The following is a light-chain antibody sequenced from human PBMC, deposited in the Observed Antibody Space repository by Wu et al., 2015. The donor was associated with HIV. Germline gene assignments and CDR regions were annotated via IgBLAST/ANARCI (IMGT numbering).Light chain of an antibody. CDR3: QQYNNWPKT. CDR2: DAS. Sequence: EIVVTQSPATLSVSPGERATLSCRANQSISSNLAWYQQKPGQAPRLLIYDASTRATGFPARFSGSGSGTEFTLTISSLQSEDFAVYYCQQYNNWPKTFGQGTKVEI. V-gene: IGKV3-15*01. J-gene: IGKJ1*01. CDR1: QSISSN.